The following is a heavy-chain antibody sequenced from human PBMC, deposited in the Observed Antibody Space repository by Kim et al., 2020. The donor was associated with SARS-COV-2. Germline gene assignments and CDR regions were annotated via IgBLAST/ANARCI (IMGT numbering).Heavy chain of an antibody. D-gene: IGHD3-10*01. CDR2: IGYDGNNE. Sequence: GGSLRLSCAASGFSFSTNGMHWVRQAPGKGLEWVAAIGYDGNNESYVDSGKGRFTVSRDNSRNTLYLQMNSLRAEDTAVYYCAKDRFKAGYYGMDVWGHGTTVTVSS. CDR1: GFSFSTNG. CDR3: AKDRFKAGYYGMDV. V-gene: IGHV3-33*06. J-gene: IGHJ6*02.